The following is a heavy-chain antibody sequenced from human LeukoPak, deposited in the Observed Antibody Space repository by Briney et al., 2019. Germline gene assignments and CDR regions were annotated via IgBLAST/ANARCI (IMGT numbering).Heavy chain of an antibody. Sequence: SETLSLTCTVSGGSISRYYWSWIRQPAGKGLQWIGRIYSDGDVKYNPPLKSRVTMSVDTSKNGVSLKMTSVTAADTAVYFCARGSPTYSTTWDFDYWGQGILVTVTS. D-gene: IGHD2-21*01. J-gene: IGHJ4*02. CDR3: ARGSPTYSTTWDFDY. CDR1: GGSISRYY. V-gene: IGHV4-4*07. CDR2: IYSDGDV.